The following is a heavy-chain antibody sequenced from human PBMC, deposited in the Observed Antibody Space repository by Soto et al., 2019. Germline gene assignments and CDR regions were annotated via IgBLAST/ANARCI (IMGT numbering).Heavy chain of an antibody. CDR1: GDSISNYY. CDR3: ARGRYYFDH. CDR2: MYHSGTT. V-gene: IGHV4-59*01. J-gene: IGHJ4*02. Sequence: SSETLSLTCTVSGDSISNYYWSWIRQPPGKGLEWIGYMYHSGTTNYNPSLKSRVTISIDTSRNQFSLRLSSVTAADTAVYYCARGRYYFDHWGQGALVTVSS.